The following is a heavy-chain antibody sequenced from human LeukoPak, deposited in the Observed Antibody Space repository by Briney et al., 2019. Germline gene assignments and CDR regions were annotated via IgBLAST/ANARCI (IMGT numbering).Heavy chain of an antibody. CDR1: GGTFISYA. Sequence: ASVKVSCKASGGTFISYAISWARQAPGQGLEWMGWISAYNGNTNYAQKLQGRVTMTTDTSTSTAYMELRSLRSDDTAVYYCATPPRGYYGMDVWGQGTTVTVSS. CDR3: ATPPRGYYGMDV. V-gene: IGHV1-18*01. J-gene: IGHJ6*02. D-gene: IGHD1-14*01. CDR2: ISAYNGNT.